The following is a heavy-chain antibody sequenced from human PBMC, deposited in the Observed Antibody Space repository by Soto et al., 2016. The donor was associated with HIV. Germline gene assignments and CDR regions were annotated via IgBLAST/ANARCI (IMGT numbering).Heavy chain of an antibody. CDR1: GYTFTNYY. V-gene: IGHV1-46*01. J-gene: IGHJ4*02. CDR3: VRTYYYDSSGYSHFDY. D-gene: IGHD3-22*01. CDR2: INPSGGTT. Sequence: QVQLVQSGAEVKKPGASVKVSCKASGYTFTNYYMHWVRQAPGQGLEWMGIINPSGGTTSYAQRFQGRVTMTRDTSTSTVYMELSSLRSEDTAVFYCVRTYYYDSSGYSHFDYWGQGTLVTVSS.